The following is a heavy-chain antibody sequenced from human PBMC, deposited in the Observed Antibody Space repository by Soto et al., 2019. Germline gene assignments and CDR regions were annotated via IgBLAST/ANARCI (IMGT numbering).Heavy chain of an antibody. V-gene: IGHV4-4*02. CDR1: GGSISSSNW. J-gene: IGHJ4*02. Sequence: SETLSLTCAVSGGSISSSNWWSWVRQPPGKGLEWIGEIYHSGSTNYNPSLKSRVTISVDKSKNQFSLKLSSVTAADTAVYYRARVYSSSWYPPVFDYWGQGTLVTVSS. CDR3: ARVYSSSWYPPVFDY. D-gene: IGHD6-13*01. CDR2: IYHSGST.